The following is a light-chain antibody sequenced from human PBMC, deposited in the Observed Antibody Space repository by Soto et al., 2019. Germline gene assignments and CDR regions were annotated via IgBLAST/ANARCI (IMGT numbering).Light chain of an antibody. CDR2: EVS. Sequence: QSVLTQPASVSGSPGQSITISCTGTSSDVGAYNYVSWYQQHPGKAPKLMIYEVSNRPSGASDRFSGSKSGNTASLTISGIQAEDEADYYCSSKTTSRTLGVFGTGTKVTVL. J-gene: IGLJ1*01. CDR1: SSDVGAYNY. CDR3: SSKTTSRTLGV. V-gene: IGLV2-14*01.